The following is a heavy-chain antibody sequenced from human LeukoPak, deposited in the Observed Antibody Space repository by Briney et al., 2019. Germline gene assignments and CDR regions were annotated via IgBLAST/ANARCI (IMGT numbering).Heavy chain of an antibody. CDR1: GFTFSSYG. CDR2: ISYDGSNE. J-gene: IGHJ3*02. Sequence: GRSLRLSCAASGFTFSSYGMHWVRQAPGKGLEWVAVISYDGSNEYYADSVKGRFTISRDNPKNTLYLQMNSLRAEDTAVYYCAKDPGDYDILPFDIWGQGTMVTVSS. D-gene: IGHD3-9*01. CDR3: AKDPGDYDILPFDI. V-gene: IGHV3-30*18.